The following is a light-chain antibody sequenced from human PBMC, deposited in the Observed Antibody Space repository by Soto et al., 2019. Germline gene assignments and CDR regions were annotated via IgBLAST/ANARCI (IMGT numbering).Light chain of an antibody. CDR3: CSYAGSNSFV. J-gene: IGLJ1*01. CDR2: EVS. V-gene: IGLV2-8*01. Sequence: QSALTQPPSASGSPGQSVTISCTGTSSDVGGYNYVSWYQEHPGKAPKVIIFEVSKRPSGVPDRFPGSKSGNTASLTVSGLQAEDEADYYCCSYAGSNSFVFGTGTKVTVL. CDR1: SSDVGGYNY.